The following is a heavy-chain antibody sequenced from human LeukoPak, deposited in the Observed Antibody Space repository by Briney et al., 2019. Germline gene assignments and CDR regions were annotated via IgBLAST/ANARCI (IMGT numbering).Heavy chain of an antibody. V-gene: IGHV3-48*01. J-gene: IGHJ4*02. CDR2: INTVSGTI. CDR3: ARDSSYSFDY. D-gene: IGHD2-15*01. CDR1: GFTFSSYS. Sequence: GGSLRLSCAASGFTFSSYSMTWVRQAPGKGLEWVSYINTVSGTINYAESVKGRFTISRDNAKNSLYLQMNNLRAEDTAVYYCARDSSYSFDYWGQGTLVTVSS.